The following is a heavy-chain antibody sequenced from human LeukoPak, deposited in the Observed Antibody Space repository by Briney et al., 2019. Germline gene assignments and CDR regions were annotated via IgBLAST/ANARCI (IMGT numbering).Heavy chain of an antibody. CDR2: INAGNGNT. Sequence: ASVTVSSKASGYTFTSYAMHWVRQAPGQRLEWMGWINAGNGNTKYSQKFQGRVTITRDTSASTAYMELSSLRSEDTAVYYCARDNSSGWYEDYYFDYWGQGTLVTVSS. J-gene: IGHJ4*02. CDR3: ARDNSSGWYEDYYFDY. V-gene: IGHV1-3*01. D-gene: IGHD6-19*01. CDR1: GYTFTSYA.